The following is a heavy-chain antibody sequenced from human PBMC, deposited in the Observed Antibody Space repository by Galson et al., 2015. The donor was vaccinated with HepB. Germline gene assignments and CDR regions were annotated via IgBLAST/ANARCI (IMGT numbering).Heavy chain of an antibody. Sequence: SLRLSCAASGFNFSSYGMHWVRQAPGKGLEWVAVISKDGSQTYYADSVKGRFTISRDNSKSTVYLQVNSLRTEDTAVYYCAKKDTGMAKVDYWGQGSLVTVSS. CDR1: GFNFSSYG. J-gene: IGHJ4*02. CDR3: AKKDTGMAKVDY. CDR2: ISKDGSQT. D-gene: IGHD5-18*01. V-gene: IGHV3-30*18.